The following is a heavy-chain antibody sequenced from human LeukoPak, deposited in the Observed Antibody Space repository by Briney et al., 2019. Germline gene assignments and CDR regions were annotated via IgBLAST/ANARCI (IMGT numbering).Heavy chain of an antibody. CDR1: GGTFSTFA. Sequence: ASAKVSCKASGGTFSTFALSWVRQAPGQGPDWMGGIIPILGTANYAQKFQGRVTITADESTSTAYMELSSLTSEDTAVYYCATSPTGYSPGYWGQGTLVTVSS. CDR3: ATSPTGYSPGY. CDR2: IIPILGTA. V-gene: IGHV1-69*13. J-gene: IGHJ4*02. D-gene: IGHD4-23*01.